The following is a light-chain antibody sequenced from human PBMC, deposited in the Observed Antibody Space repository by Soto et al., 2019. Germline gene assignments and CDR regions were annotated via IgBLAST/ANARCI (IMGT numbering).Light chain of an antibody. CDR3: QQYNDWPPIT. J-gene: IGKJ5*01. CDR2: DAS. Sequence: DIQMTQSPSTLSASIGDRVSITCRASQSISKWLAWHQQKPGKAPKLLIYDASTLQSGVPPRFSGSGSGTEFTLTISSLQSEDFAVYYCQQYNDWPPITFGQGTRLE. CDR1: QSISKW. V-gene: IGKV1-5*01.